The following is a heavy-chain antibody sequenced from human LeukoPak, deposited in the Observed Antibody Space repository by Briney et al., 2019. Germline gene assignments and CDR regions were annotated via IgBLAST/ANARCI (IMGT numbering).Heavy chain of an antibody. CDR3: AKDRSIVGATTDLDY. V-gene: IGHV3-23*01. CDR2: ISGSGGST. CDR1: GFTFSSYG. D-gene: IGHD1-26*01. J-gene: IGHJ4*02. Sequence: PGGSLRLSCAASGFTFSSYGMSWVRQAPGKGLEWVSAISGSGGSTYYADSVKGRFTISRDNSKNTLYLQMNSLRAEDTAVYYCAKDRSIVGATTDLDYWGQGTLVTVSS.